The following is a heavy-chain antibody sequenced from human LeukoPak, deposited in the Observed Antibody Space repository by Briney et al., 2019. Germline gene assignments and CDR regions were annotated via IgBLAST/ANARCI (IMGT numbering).Heavy chain of an antibody. CDR3: ARGPLTFYSFGI. CDR1: GGSFSGYY. CDR2: INHSGNT. J-gene: IGHJ3*02. Sequence: SETLSLTCAVYGGSFSGYYWSWIRQPPGKGLEWIGEINHSGNTNYNPSLKSRVTISVNTSKSQFSLKLSSVTAADTAVYYCARGPLTFYSFGIWGQGTNVTLSS. V-gene: IGHV4-34*01. D-gene: IGHD3-3*02.